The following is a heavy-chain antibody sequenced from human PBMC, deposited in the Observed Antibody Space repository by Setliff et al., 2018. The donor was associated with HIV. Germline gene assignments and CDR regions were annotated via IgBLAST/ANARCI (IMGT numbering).Heavy chain of an antibody. CDR3: ARQDGTTVLSKDFDY. V-gene: IGHV1-18*01. CDR2: ISGYSGNT. J-gene: IGHJ4*02. D-gene: IGHD4-17*01. Sequence: ASVKVSCKASGYTFTSYGVSWVRQAPGHGLEWMGWISGYSGNTNYAQKLQGRVTMTTDTSTSTAYMELSSLRSDDTAVYYCARQDGTTVLSKDFDYWGQGTLVTV. CDR1: GYTFTSYG.